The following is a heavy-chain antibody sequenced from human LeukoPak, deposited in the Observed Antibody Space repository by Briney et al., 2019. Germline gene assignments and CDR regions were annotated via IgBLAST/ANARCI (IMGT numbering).Heavy chain of an antibody. CDR1: GYTFTSYC. Sequence: ASVKVSCKASGYTFTSYCMHWVRQAPGQGLEWMGIINASGGSTSYAQKFQGRVTMTRDTSTSTVYMELSSLRSEDTAVYYCARGWYYNSSGYPTSGYFQHWGQGTLVTVSS. CDR2: INASGGST. J-gene: IGHJ1*01. D-gene: IGHD3-22*01. CDR3: ARGWYYNSSGYPTSGYFQH. V-gene: IGHV1-46*01.